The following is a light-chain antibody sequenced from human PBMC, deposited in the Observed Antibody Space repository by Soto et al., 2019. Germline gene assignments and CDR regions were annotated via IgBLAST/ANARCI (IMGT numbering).Light chain of an antibody. CDR3: TSYTPSSTYV. CDR2: AVS. V-gene: IGLV2-14*01. CDR1: SSDVGNYDY. J-gene: IGLJ1*01. Sequence: QSVLTQPASVSGSPGQSITISCTGTSSDVGNYDYVSWYQQYPGKAPRLMIYAVSRRPSGISDRFSGSKSGNTASLTISGLQAEDEADYYCTSYTPSSTYVFGTATKVTVL.